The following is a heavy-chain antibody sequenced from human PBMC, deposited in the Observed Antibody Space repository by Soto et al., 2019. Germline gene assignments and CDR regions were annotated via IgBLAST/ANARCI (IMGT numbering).Heavy chain of an antibody. D-gene: IGHD5-12*01. CDR3: ATAAVAMGFAFDI. V-gene: IGHV1-18*01. J-gene: IGHJ3*02. Sequence: ASVKVSCKASGYTFTSYGISWVRQAPGQGLEWMGWISAYNGNTNYAQKLQGRVTMTADTSTSTAYMELRSLRSDDTAVYYCATAAVAMGFAFDIWGQGTMVTVSS. CDR1: GYTFTSYG. CDR2: ISAYNGNT.